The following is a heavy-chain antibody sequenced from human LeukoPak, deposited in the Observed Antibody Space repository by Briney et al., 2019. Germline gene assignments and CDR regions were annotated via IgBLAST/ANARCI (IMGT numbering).Heavy chain of an antibody. CDR3: ATLRIARY. CDR1: GFTFTSYA. J-gene: IGHJ4*02. D-gene: IGHD2/OR15-2a*01. Sequence: GGSLRLSRAASGFTFTSYAMSGVRQAPGKGLEWVSAISGSGGSTYYADSVKGRFTISRDNSKNTLYLQMTSLRAEDTAVYYCATLRIARYWGQGTLVTVSS. V-gene: IGHV3-23*01. CDR2: ISGSGGST.